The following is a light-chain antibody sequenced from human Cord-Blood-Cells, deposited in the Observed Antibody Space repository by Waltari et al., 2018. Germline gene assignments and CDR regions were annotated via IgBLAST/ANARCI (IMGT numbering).Light chain of an antibody. CDR2: EVS. J-gene: IGLJ2*01. CDR3: SSYTSSSTFVV. Sequence: QSALTQPPSVSGSPGQSVTISCTGTSSDVGSYTRVSWYQQPPGTAPNLMIYEVSNRPSGVPDRFSGSKSGNTASLTISGLQAEDEADYYCSSYTSSSTFVVFGGGTKLTVL. CDR1: SSDVGSYTR. V-gene: IGLV2-18*02.